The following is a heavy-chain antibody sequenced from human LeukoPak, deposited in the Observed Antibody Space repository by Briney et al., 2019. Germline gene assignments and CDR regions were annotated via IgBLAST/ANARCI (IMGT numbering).Heavy chain of an antibody. CDR1: GITFSSYT. V-gene: IGHV3-48*04. CDR2: ISSSGSTI. D-gene: IGHD3-22*01. CDR3: ARDVYYYDSSGYYPANYYGMDV. Sequence: GGSLRLSCAASGITFSSYTMNWVRQAPGKGLEWVSYISSSGSTIYYADSVKGRFTISRDNAKNSLYLQMNSLRAEDTAVYYCARDVYYYDSSGYYPANYYGMDVWGQGTTVTVSS. J-gene: IGHJ6*02.